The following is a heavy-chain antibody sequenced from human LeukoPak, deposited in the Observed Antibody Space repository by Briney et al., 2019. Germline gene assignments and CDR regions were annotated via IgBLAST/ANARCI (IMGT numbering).Heavy chain of an antibody. CDR1: GGSITSSSYY. J-gene: IGHJ6*03. V-gene: IGHV4-39*07. Sequence: KPSETLSLTCTVSGGSITSSSYYWGWIRQPPGKGLEWIGSIYYSGTTYYNPSLKRRVTISVDTSKNQFSLKLSSVTAADTAVYYCARDFIAARPHYYYYYMDVWGKGTTVTVSS. CDR3: ARDFIAARPHYYYYYMDV. CDR2: IYYSGTT. D-gene: IGHD6-6*01.